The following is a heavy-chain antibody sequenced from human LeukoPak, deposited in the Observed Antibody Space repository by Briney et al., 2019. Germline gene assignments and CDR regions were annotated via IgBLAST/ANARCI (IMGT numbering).Heavy chain of an antibody. D-gene: IGHD4-23*01. CDR1: DGSISSSSYY. CDR3: ARHIRGGNSSAFDI. J-gene: IGHJ3*02. V-gene: IGHV4-39*01. CDR2: IYYSGST. Sequence: SETLSLTCTVSDGSISSSSYYWGWIRQPPGKGLEWIGSIYYSGSTYYNPSLKSRVTISVDTSKNQFSLKLSSVTAADTAVYYCARHIRGGNSSAFDIWGQGTMVTVSS.